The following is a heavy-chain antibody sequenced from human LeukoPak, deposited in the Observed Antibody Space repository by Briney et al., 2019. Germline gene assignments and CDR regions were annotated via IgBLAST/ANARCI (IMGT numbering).Heavy chain of an antibody. Sequence: ASVKVSCKASGYTFTSYYMHWVRQAPGQGLEWMGLINPSGSSTSYAQKFQGRLSLTRDTSISTAYMELSRLRSDDTAVYYCARRAYYYDSSGYYDYWGQGTLVTVSS. CDR1: GYTFTSYY. V-gene: IGHV1-46*01. CDR2: INPSGSST. D-gene: IGHD3-22*01. CDR3: ARRAYYYDSSGYYDY. J-gene: IGHJ4*02.